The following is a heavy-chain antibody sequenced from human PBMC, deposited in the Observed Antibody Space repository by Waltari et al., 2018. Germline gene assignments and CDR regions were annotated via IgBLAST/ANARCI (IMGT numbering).Heavy chain of an antibody. Sequence: GLEWVSAISGSGGSTYYADSVKGRFTISRDNSKNTLYLQMNSLRAEDTAVYYCAKGVGATPSYWYFDLWGRGTLVTVSS. V-gene: IGHV3-23*01. CDR3: AKGVGATPSYWYFDL. D-gene: IGHD1-26*01. CDR2: ISGSGGST. J-gene: IGHJ2*01.